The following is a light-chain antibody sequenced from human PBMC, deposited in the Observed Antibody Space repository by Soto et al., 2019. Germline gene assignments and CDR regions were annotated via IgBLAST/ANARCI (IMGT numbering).Light chain of an antibody. CDR3: QQRGNWPLT. CDR1: QSVSSY. V-gene: IGKV3-11*01. J-gene: IGKJ1*01. Sequence: EIVLTQAPATLSSSPGERATLSCRASQSVSSYFAWYQQKPGQAPRLLIYDASNRATGIPARFSGSGSGTDFTLTISSLEPEDFAVYYCQQRGNWPLTFGQGTKVDIK. CDR2: DAS.